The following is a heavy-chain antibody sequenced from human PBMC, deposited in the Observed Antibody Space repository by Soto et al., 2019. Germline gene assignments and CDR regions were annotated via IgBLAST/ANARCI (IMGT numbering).Heavy chain of an antibody. V-gene: IGHV4-59*08. CDR3: ARLGFXSGVYYYMDV. CDR2: ISYSGST. Sequence: SETLSLTCTVSGGSISNYYWSWIRQPPGKGLEWIAYISYSGSTKYNPSLKSRVTISVDTSKNQFSLKLSSVTAADTAVYYCARLGFXSGVYYYMDVWGKGTTVTVSS. D-gene: IGHD3-22*01. CDR1: GGSISNYY. J-gene: IGHJ6*03.